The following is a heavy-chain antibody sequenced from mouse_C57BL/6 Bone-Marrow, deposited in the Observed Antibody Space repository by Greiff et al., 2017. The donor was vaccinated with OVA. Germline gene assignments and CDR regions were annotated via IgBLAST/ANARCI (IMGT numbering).Heavy chain of an antibody. V-gene: IGHV2-2*01. Sequence: VKLMESGPGLVQPSQSLSITCTVSGFSLTSYGVHWVRQSPGKGLEWLGVIWSGGSTDYNAAFISRLSISKDNSKSQVFFKMNSLQADDTAIYYCARNPLYGSSYWYFDVWGTGTTVTVSS. CDR2: IWSGGST. CDR1: GFSLTSYG. CDR3: ARNPLYGSSYWYFDV. J-gene: IGHJ1*03. D-gene: IGHD1-1*01.